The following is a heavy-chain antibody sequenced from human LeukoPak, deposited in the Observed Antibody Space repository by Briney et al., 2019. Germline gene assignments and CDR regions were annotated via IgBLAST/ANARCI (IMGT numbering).Heavy chain of an antibody. CDR1: GYTFTSYA. V-gene: IGHV1-3*01. D-gene: IGHD2-2*01. J-gene: IGHJ4*02. CDR3: ARDLIVPAASDY. Sequence: ASVTVSCKASGYTFTSYAMHWVRQAPGQRLEWMGWINAGNGNTKYSQRFQGRVTITRDTYASTAYMELSSLRSEDTAVYFCARDLIVPAASDYWGQGTLVTVSS. CDR2: INAGNGNT.